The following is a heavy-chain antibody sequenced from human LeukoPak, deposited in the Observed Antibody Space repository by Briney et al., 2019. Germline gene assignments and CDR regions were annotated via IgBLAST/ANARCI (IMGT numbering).Heavy chain of an antibody. CDR1: GGSLSGYY. CDR2: INHSGAT. CDR3: ARGIYGVYYFDY. J-gene: IGHJ4*02. D-gene: IGHD4-17*01. V-gene: IGHV4-34*01. Sequence: KASETLSLTCAVYGGSLSGYYWSWIRQLPGKGLEWIGEINHSGATNYNPSLKSRVTIAVDTSKNQFSLRLSSVTAADTAMYYCARGIYGVYYFDYWGQGALVTVSS.